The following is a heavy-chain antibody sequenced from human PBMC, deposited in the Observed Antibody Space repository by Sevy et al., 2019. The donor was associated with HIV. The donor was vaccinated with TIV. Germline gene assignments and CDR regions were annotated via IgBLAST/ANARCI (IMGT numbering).Heavy chain of an antibody. V-gene: IGHV1-69*13. CDR2: IIPIFGTA. CDR1: GGTFSSYA. Sequence: ASVKVSCKASGGTFSSYAISWVRQAPGQGLEWMGGIIPIFGTANYAQKFQGRVTITADESTSTAYMELSSLRSEDTAVYYWAGGDHIGFDYWGQGTLVTVSS. CDR3: AGGDHIGFDY. J-gene: IGHJ4*02.